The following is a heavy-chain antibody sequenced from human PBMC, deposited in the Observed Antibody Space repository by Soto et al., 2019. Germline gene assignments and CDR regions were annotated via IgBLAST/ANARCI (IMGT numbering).Heavy chain of an antibody. D-gene: IGHD4-4*01. V-gene: IGHV3-23*01. Sequence: EVQLLESGGGLVQPGGSLRLSCADSGFTFSSYAMYWVRQAPGKGLEWVSVISGSGGSTYYADSVKGRFTISRDNSKSTLYLQMNSLRAEDTAVYYCAKDESRRNRRYFDLWGRGTLVTVSS. CDR2: ISGSGGST. CDR1: GFTFSSYA. J-gene: IGHJ2*01. CDR3: AKDESRRNRRYFDL.